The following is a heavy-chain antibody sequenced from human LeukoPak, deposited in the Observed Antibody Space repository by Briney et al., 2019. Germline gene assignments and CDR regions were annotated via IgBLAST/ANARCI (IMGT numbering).Heavy chain of an antibody. CDR1: GFTFSSYS. Sequence: GGSLRLSCAASGFTFSSYSMNWVRQAPGKGLEWVANIKQDGSEKYYVDSVKGRFTISRDNAKNSLYLQMNSLRAEDTAVYYCARDAEMATVEWGQGTLVTVSS. CDR2: IKQDGSEK. V-gene: IGHV3-7*01. CDR3: ARDAEMATVE. D-gene: IGHD5-24*01. J-gene: IGHJ4*02.